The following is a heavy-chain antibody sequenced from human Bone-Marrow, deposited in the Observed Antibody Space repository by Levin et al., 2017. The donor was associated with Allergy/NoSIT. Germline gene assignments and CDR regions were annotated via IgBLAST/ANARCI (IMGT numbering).Heavy chain of an antibody. V-gene: IGHV3-11*01. CDR1: GFRFTDYY. J-gene: IGHJ5*02. CDR3: ARSRAGRFSGNFHGLVDH. CDR2: IYGGGTTT. Sequence: NPGGSLRLSCVVSGFRFTDYYMSWIRQAPGGRLEWIAYIYGGGTTTYYADSVKGRFTISKDTDKSSLFLQMNSLRADDTAMYFCARSRAGRFSGNFHGLVDHWGQGSLVTVSS. D-gene: IGHD1-1*01.